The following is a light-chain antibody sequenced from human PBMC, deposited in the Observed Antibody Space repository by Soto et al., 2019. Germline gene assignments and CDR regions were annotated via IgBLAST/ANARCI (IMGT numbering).Light chain of an antibody. CDR3: QQYDNLPRIFT. CDR2: DAS. J-gene: IGKJ3*01. V-gene: IGKV1-33*01. CDR1: QDISNY. Sequence: EIQMTQSPSSLSASVGDRVTITCQASQDISNYLNWYQQKPGKAPKLLIYDASNLETGVPSRFSGSGSGTDFTFTISSLQPEDIATYYCQQYDNLPRIFTFGPGTKVDIK.